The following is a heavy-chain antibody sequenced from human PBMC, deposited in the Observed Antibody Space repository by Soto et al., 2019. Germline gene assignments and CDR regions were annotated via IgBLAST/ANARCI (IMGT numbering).Heavy chain of an antibody. Sequence: GGSLRLSCAGSGFTFSNAWINWVRQAPGKGLEWVSAISGSGGSTYYADSVKGRFTISRDNSKNTLYLQMNSLRAEDTAVYYCAKFGVLTMIVVAPEWGQGTLVTVSS. CDR1: GFTFSNAW. V-gene: IGHV3-23*01. CDR2: ISGSGGST. CDR3: AKFGVLTMIVVAPE. J-gene: IGHJ4*02. D-gene: IGHD3-22*01.